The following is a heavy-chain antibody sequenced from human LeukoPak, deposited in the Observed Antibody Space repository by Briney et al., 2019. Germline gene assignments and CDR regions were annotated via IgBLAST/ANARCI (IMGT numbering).Heavy chain of an antibody. CDR3: AELGITMIGGV. D-gene: IGHD3-10*02. Sequence: GGSLRLSCAASGFTFINYGMNWVRQPPGKGLEWVSYISSSGSTIYCADSVKGRFTISRDNAKNSLYLQMNSLRAEDTAVYYCAELGITMIGGVWGKGTTVTISS. J-gene: IGHJ6*04. CDR2: ISSSGSTI. CDR1: GFTFINYG. V-gene: IGHV3-48*04.